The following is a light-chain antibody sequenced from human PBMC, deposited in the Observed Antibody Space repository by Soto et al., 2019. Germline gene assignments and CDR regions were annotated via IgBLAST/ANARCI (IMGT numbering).Light chain of an antibody. V-gene: IGLV4-69*01. CDR2: LNSDGSH. J-gene: IGLJ3*02. Sequence: QLVLTQSPSASASLGASVKLTCTLSSGHSSYVIAWHQQQPEKGPRYLMKLNSDGSHSKGDGIPDRFSGSSSGPERYLTISSLQSEDEADYYCQTWGTGILVFGGGTKLTVL. CDR3: QTWGTGILV. CDR1: SGHSSYV.